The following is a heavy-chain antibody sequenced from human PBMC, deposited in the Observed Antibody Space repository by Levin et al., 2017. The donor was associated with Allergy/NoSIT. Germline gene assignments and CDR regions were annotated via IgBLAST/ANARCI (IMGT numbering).Heavy chain of an antibody. V-gene: IGHV1-2*06. CDR1: GFSVSGYY. J-gene: IGHJ6*03. CDR3: ATTVVPNFYYYYVDV. Sequence: PGESLKISCKASGFSVSGYYMHWVRQAPGQGLEWMGRSNPHSGGTNYAQKFRDRVTMTRDASGSTAYMELRRLTSDDTAMYYCATTVVPNFYYYYVDVWGEGTTVTVSS. CDR2: SNPHSGGT. D-gene: IGHD1-26*01.